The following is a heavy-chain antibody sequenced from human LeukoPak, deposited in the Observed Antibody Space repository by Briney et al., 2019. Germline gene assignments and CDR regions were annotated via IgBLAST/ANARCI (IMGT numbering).Heavy chain of an antibody. CDR3: ARFTELRRIRYFDL. CDR1: GGSISSSSYY. V-gene: IGHV4-39*07. D-gene: IGHD2-15*01. Sequence: SETLSLTCTVSGGSISSSSYYWGWIRQPPGKGLEWIGSIYYSGSTYYNPSLKSRVTISVDTSKNQFSLKLSSVTAADTAVYYCARFTELRRIRYFDLWGRGTLVTVSS. CDR2: IYYSGST. J-gene: IGHJ2*01.